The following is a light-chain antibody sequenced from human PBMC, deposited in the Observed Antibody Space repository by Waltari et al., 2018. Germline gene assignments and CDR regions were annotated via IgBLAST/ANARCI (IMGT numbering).Light chain of an antibody. J-gene: IGLJ1*01. Sequence: QSALTQPASVSGSPGQSITISCTGTSSDVGSYKLVSWYQQRPGKAPKLMIYEVNKRPSGVSKRFSGSKSGNTASLTISGLRSEDEADYYCCACAGTTTYYVFGTGTQVTVL. CDR2: EVN. V-gene: IGLV2-23*02. CDR3: CACAGTTTYYV. CDR1: SSDVGSYKL.